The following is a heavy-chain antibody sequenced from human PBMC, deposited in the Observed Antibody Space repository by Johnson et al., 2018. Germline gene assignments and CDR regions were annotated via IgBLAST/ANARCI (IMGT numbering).Heavy chain of an antibody. J-gene: IGHJ6*02. Sequence: VQLVESGGGVVQPGRSLRLSCEASGFTFRSYGMHWVRQAPGKGLEWVATISYDGSKKYYGDSVKGRFTISRDNSKKTLYLQMNSLRAEDTAVYYCAKNVLLWFGEIYQGDYFYGMDVWGQGTTVTVSS. D-gene: IGHD3-10*01. CDR1: GFTFRSYG. V-gene: IGHV3-30*18. CDR3: AKNVLLWFGEIYQGDYFYGMDV. CDR2: ISYDGSKK.